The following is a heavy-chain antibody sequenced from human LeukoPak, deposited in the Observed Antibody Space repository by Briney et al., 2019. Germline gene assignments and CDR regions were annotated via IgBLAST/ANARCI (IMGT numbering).Heavy chain of an antibody. Sequence: SETLTLTCTVSGGSISSYYWSWIRQPAGKGLEWIGRINTSGNADFNPSLKSRVTMSVDTAKKQLSVKLISVTAADPGVYYCARGRRIAAAGYFDYWGQGTLVTVSS. CDR2: INTSGNA. CDR3: ARGRRIAAAGYFDY. J-gene: IGHJ4*02. V-gene: IGHV4-4*07. D-gene: IGHD6-13*01. CDR1: GGSISSYY.